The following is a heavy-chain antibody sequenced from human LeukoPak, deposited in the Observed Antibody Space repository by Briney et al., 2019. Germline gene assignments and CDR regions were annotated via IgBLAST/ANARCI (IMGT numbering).Heavy chain of an antibody. J-gene: IGHJ4*02. V-gene: IGHV3-74*01. CDR2: INSDGSST. CDR1: GFTLSGYW. CDR3: ARDLKGGSYRNFDY. D-gene: IGHD2-15*01. Sequence: PGGSLRLSCVASGFTLSGYWMHWVRQAPGRGPVRVSRINSDGSSTTYADSVKGRFTVSRDNAKNMLYLQMNSLRADDTAVYYCARDLKGGSYRNFDYWGQGTLVTVSS.